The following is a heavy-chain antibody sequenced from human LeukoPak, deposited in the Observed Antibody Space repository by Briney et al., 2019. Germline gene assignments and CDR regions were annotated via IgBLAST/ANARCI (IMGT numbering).Heavy chain of an antibody. Sequence: PSETLSLTCTVSGGSISSYYWSWIRQPPGKGLEWIGYIYYSGGTNYNPSLKSRVTISVDTSKNQFSLTLSSVTAADTAVYYCARLQVLGWHFDYWGQGTLVTVSS. CDR3: ARLQVLGWHFDY. D-gene: IGHD3-10*02. J-gene: IGHJ4*02. CDR2: IYYSGGT. V-gene: IGHV4-59*08. CDR1: GGSISSYY.